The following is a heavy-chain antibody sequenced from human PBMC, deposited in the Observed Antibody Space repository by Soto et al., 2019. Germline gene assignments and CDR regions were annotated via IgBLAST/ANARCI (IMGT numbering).Heavy chain of an antibody. J-gene: IGHJ4*02. Sequence: QSPTLSLTCAISGDSVSSHSAAWNWIRQSPSRGLEWLGRTYYRSKWYNDYAVSVKSRIIINPDTSKNQFSLQLNSVTPEDTAVYYCARDDHCSGGSCYNLADYWGQGTLVTVSS. CDR2: TYYRSKWYN. CDR1: GDSVSSHSAA. V-gene: IGHV6-1*01. CDR3: ARDDHCSGGSCYNLADY. D-gene: IGHD2-15*01.